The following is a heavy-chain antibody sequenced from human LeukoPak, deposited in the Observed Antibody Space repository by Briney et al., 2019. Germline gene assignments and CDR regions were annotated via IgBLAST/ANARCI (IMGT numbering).Heavy chain of an antibody. CDR2: TNRRGDIT. J-gene: IGHJ4*02. CDR3: ARKGLGGELGGFDS. V-gene: IGHV3-20*01. CDR1: GFTVSSNY. D-gene: IGHD1-7*01. Sequence: PGGSLRLSCAASGFTVSSNYMSWVRQVPGKGLEWVSGTNRRGDITGYADFVKGRFTISRDNAKNPLYLQMNSLRVEDTALYHCARKGLGGELGGFDSWGQGTLVTVSS.